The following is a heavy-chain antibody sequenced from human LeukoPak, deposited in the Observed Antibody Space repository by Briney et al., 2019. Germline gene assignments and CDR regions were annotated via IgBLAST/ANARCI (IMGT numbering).Heavy chain of an antibody. CDR3: ARAARYSGYDGLLKRYYFDY. D-gene: IGHD5-12*01. V-gene: IGHV4-34*01. J-gene: IGHJ4*02. CDR2: INHSGST. Sequence: SETLSLTCAVYGGSFSGYYWSWIRQPPGKGLEWIGEINHSGSTNYNPSLKSRVTISVDTSKNQFSLKLSSVTAADTAVYYCARAARYSGYDGLLKRYYFDYWGQGTLVTVSS. CDR1: GGSFSGYY.